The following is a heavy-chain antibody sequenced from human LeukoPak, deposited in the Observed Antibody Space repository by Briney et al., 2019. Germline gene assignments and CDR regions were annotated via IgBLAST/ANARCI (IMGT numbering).Heavy chain of an antibody. CDR3: VKDRRDGYNSIRNFVYYYYGMDV. Sequence: PGGSLRLSCAASGFTFDDYGMNWVRQAPGKGLEWVSGINWNGGRSGYADSVRGRFTISRDNSKNALYLQMNSLRVEDTAVYYCVKDRRDGYNSIRNFVYYYYGMDVWGQGITVTVSS. D-gene: IGHD5-24*01. J-gene: IGHJ6*02. CDR2: INWNGGRS. V-gene: IGHV3-20*04. CDR1: GFTFDDYG.